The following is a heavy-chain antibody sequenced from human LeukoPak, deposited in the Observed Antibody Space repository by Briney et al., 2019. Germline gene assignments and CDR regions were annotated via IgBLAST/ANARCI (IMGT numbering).Heavy chain of an antibody. D-gene: IGHD1-26*01. V-gene: IGHV3-53*01. CDR2: IYSGGST. CDR1: GFTVSSNY. Sequence: PGGSLRLSCAASGFTVSSNYMSWVRQAPGKGLGWVSVIYSGGSTYYADSVKGRFTISRDNSKNTLYLQVNSLRAEDTAVYYCARDRSVGATTTNAFDIWGQGTMVTASS. CDR3: ARDRSVGATTTNAFDI. J-gene: IGHJ3*02.